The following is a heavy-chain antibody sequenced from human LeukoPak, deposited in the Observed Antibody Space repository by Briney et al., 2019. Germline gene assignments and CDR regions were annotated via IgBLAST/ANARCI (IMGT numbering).Heavy chain of an antibody. V-gene: IGHV4-31*03. CDR1: GGSISSSDYS. Sequence: SQTLSLTCTVSGGSISSSDYSWTWIRQRPGKGLEWIGYISYNGSTYYKPSLKSRVTISADTSKGQFFLKLTSVTAADTAIYYCARKVVPVGVPAWWFDPWGQGTLVIVSS. D-gene: IGHD2-2*01. J-gene: IGHJ5*02. CDR3: ARKVVPVGVPAWWFDP. CDR2: ISYNGST.